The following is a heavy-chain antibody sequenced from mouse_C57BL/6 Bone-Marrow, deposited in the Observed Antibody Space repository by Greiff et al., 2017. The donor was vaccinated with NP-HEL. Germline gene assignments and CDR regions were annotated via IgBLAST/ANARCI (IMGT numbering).Heavy chain of an antibody. CDR2: INPSTGGT. Sequence: VQLQQSGPELVKPGASVKISCKASGYSFTGYYMNWVKQSPEKSLEWIGEINPSTGGTTYNQKFNAKATLTVDKSSSTAYMQLKSLTSEDAAVYYCARSGDYWGQGTTLTVSS. CDR1: GYSFTGYY. J-gene: IGHJ2*01. V-gene: IGHV1-42*01. CDR3: ARSGDY. D-gene: IGHD3-1*01.